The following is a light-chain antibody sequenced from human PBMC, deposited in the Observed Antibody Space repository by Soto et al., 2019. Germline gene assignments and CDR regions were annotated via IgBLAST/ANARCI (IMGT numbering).Light chain of an antibody. CDR3: QAWDSSTVV. J-gene: IGLJ2*01. CDR2: QDS. CDR1: KLGDKY. V-gene: IGLV3-1*01. Sequence: SYELTQPPSVSVSPGQTASITCSGAKLGDKYASWYQQKPGQSPVLVIYQDSKRPSGIPERFSGSNSGNTATLTISGTQAMDEADYYCQAWDSSTVVFGGGTQLTVL.